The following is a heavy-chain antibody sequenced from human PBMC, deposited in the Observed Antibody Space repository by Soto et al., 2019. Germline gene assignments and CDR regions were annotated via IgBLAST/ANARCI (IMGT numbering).Heavy chain of an antibody. J-gene: IGHJ4*02. CDR2: ITPDGSSK. CDR3: AARTCDSSRCRHFTY. V-gene: IGHV3-64*01. CDR1: GFTFNNYG. D-gene: IGHD3-22*01. Sequence: GGSLRLSCAASGFTFNNYGLHWVRQAPGKGLEYVSSITPDGSSKYYANSVKGRFTISRDNSKNMLYLQMGSLRAEDMAVYYCAARTCDSSRCRHFTYWGQGTLVTVSS.